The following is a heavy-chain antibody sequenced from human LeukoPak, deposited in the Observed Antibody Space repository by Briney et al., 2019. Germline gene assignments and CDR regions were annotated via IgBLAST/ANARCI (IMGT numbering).Heavy chain of an antibody. J-gene: IGHJ6*02. V-gene: IGHV4-30-2*01. CDR1: GVSISSGGYS. Sequence: SETLSLTRAVSGVSISSGGYSWSWIRQPPGKGLEWIGYIYHSGSTYYNPSLKSRATISVDRSKNQFSLKLSSVTAADTAVYYCARHVDGYYYYGMDVWGQGTTVTVSS. D-gene: IGHD2-15*01. CDR2: IYHSGST. CDR3: ARHVDGYYYYGMDV.